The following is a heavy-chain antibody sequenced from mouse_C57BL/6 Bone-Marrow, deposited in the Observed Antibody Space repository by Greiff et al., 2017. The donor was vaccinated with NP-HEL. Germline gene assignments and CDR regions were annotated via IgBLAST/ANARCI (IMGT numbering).Heavy chain of an antibody. CDR2: IYPSDSET. CDR1: GYTFTSYW. CDR3: ARLRGSSLFDY. D-gene: IGHD1-1*01. V-gene: IGHV1-61*01. J-gene: IGHJ2*01. Sequence: QVQLQQPGAELVRPGSSVKLSCKASGYTFTSYWMDWVKQRPGQGLEWIGNIYPSDSETHYNQKFKDKATLTVDKSSSTAYMQLSSLTSEDSAVYYCARLRGSSLFDYWGQGTTLTVSS.